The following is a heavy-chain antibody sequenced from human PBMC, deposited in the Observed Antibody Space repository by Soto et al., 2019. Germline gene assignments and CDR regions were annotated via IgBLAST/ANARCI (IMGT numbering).Heavy chain of an antibody. D-gene: IGHD2-8*02. J-gene: IGHJ6*03. Sequence: GGSLRLSCEASGFTFSSYAMHWVRQAPGKGLEWVAVISHDGNVNYYSESVKGRFTMSRDNSKDTLYLQMDSLRTEDTAVYFCAKEEYWESHFYYFLDRWGKGTPVTVSS. V-gene: IGHV3-30*18. CDR1: GFTFSSYA. CDR3: AKEEYWESHFYYFLDR. CDR2: ISHDGNVN.